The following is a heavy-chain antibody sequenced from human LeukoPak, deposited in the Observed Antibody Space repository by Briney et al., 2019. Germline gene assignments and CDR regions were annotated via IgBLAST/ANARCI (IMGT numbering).Heavy chain of an antibody. CDR1: GGSISSGSYY. CDR2: IYTSGST. CDR3: ARVLLSSGYAFDI. D-gene: IGHD3-22*01. Sequence: SQTLSLTCTVSGGSISSGSYYWSWIRQPAGKGLEWIGRIYTSGSTNYNPSLKSRVTISVDTSKNQFSLKLSSVTAADTAVYYCARVLLSSGYAFDIWGQGTMVTVSS. J-gene: IGHJ3*02. V-gene: IGHV4-61*02.